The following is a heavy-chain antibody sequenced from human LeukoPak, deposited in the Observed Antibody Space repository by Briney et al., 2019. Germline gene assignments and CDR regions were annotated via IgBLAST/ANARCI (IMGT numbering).Heavy chain of an antibody. CDR2: IYYSGST. Sequence: WETLSLTCTVSGGSISSSSYYWGWIRQPPGKGLEWIGSIYYSGSTYYNPSLKSRVTISVDTSKNQFSLKLSSVTAADTAVYYCARVGCSSTSCSTHFDYWGQGTLVTVSS. D-gene: IGHD2-2*02. CDR1: GGSISSSSYY. CDR3: ARVGCSSTSCSTHFDY. V-gene: IGHV4-39*07. J-gene: IGHJ4*02.